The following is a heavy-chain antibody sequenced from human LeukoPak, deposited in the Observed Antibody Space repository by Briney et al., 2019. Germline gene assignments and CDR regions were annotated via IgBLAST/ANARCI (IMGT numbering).Heavy chain of an antibody. Sequence: GGSLRLSCEASGFSVGTKYMNWVRQAPGKELEWVSILYSGVDTYYADFVKGRFTISRDNSKNTLFLQMNSLRADDTAVYYCARVGDHYHWYFDLWGRGTRVSVSS. V-gene: IGHV3-53*01. CDR1: GFSVGTKY. CDR2: LYSGVDT. D-gene: IGHD3-10*01. J-gene: IGHJ2*01. CDR3: ARVGDHYHWYFDL.